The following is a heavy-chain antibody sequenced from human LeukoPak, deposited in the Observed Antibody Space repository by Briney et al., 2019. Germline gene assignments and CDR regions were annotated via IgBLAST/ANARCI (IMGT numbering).Heavy chain of an antibody. J-gene: IGHJ3*01. CDR1: GFTFSNYA. CDR2: ISSDESDK. CDR3: ATDSGADGPSYSSRGYPIF. V-gene: IGHV3-30*04. D-gene: IGHD3-22*01. Sequence: GGSLRHSCAASGFTFSNYAMHWVRQAPGKGLEWVAVISSDESDKYYAQSVKGRFTISRDNSKKTVYLQLNSLTADDTAVYYCATDSGADGPSYSSRGYPIFWGQGTRVSVSS.